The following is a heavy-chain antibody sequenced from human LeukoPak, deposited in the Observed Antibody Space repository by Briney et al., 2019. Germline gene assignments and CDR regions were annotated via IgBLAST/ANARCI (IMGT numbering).Heavy chain of an antibody. CDR3: ARDFYYNSQGAFDI. V-gene: IGHV1-2*02. CDR2: INPNSGGT. D-gene: IGHD2/OR15-2a*01. CDR1: GYTFTDYY. Sequence: ASVKVSCKASGYTFTDYYIHWVRQAPGQGLEWMACINPNSGGTHYAQKFQGRVTMTRDTSITTFYMELSRLTSADTAIYYCARDFYYNSQGAFDIWGQGTMVAVSS. J-gene: IGHJ3*02.